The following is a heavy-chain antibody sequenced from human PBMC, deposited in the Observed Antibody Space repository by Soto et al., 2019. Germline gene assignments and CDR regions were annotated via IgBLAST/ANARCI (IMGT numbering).Heavy chain of an antibody. Sequence: EAQLVESGGGLVQSGGSLRLSCAASGLPFSFYGMNWVRQTPGKGLEWVAYISVSSSTIYYADSVKSRFTISRENAKSSLYLQMNSLRDEDTAVYYCARLDYGDYAIFDLWGQGTLVSVSS. CDR1: GLPFSFYG. D-gene: IGHD4-17*01. CDR3: ARLDYGDYAIFDL. V-gene: IGHV3-48*02. J-gene: IGHJ4*02. CDR2: ISVSSSTI.